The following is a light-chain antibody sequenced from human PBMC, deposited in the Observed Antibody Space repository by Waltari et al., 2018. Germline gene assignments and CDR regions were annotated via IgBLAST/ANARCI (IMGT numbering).Light chain of an antibody. V-gene: IGLV6-57*02. Sequence: NFMLTQPHSVSESPGKTVTISCTGSSGSIASNYVQWYQQRPGSAPTPVIYEENQRPAGVPDRFSGSIDSSSNSASLPISGLKTEDEADYYCQSYDSSNQGVFGGGTKLTVL. CDR2: EEN. J-gene: IGLJ3*02. CDR1: SGSIASNY. CDR3: QSYDSSNQGV.